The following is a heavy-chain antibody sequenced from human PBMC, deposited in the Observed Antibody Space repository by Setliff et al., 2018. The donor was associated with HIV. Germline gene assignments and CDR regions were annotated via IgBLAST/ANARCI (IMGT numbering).Heavy chain of an antibody. V-gene: IGHV4-38-2*01. CDR3: ATHYGDYGGVYYFDY. CDR1: GFSISSRYY. J-gene: IGHJ4*02. Sequence: SETLSLTCDVSGFSISSRYYWGWIRQSPGKGLEWIGNIYHTGSTNYNPSLKSRVTISVDTSKNQFSLKLSSVTAADTAVYYCATHYGDYGGVYYFDYWGQGTLVTVSS. CDR2: IYHTGST. D-gene: IGHD4-17*01.